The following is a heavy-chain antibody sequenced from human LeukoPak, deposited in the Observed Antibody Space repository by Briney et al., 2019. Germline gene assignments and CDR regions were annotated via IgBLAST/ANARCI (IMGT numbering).Heavy chain of an antibody. CDR1: GGSFSSSDYY. CDR2: IYYSGTT. Sequence: SETLSLTCTVSGGSFSSSDYYWGWIRQPPGKGLEWIGSIYYSGTTNYNPSLKSRVTISVDTSKNQFSLKLSSVTAADTAVYYCARANYYDSSGYYYYYYMDVWGKGTTVTISS. D-gene: IGHD3-22*01. V-gene: IGHV4-39*07. J-gene: IGHJ6*03. CDR3: ARANYYDSSGYYYYYYMDV.